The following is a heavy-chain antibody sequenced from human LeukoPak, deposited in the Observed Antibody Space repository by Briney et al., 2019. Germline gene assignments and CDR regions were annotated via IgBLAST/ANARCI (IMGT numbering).Heavy chain of an antibody. CDR1: GFTFSSYS. D-gene: IGHD3-10*01. J-gene: IGHJ5*02. CDR2: ISYDGSNK. CDR3: AKDPHYYGSGSGASYNWFDP. V-gene: IGHV3-30*18. Sequence: GGSLRLSCAASGFTFSSYSMNWVRQAPGKGLEWVAVISYDGSNKYYADSVKGRFTISRDNSKNTLYLQMNSLRAEDTAVYYCAKDPHYYGSGSGASYNWFDPWGQGTLVTVSS.